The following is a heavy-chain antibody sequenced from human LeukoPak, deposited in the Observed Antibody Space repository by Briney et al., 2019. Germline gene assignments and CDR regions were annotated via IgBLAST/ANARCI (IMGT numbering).Heavy chain of an antibody. Sequence: PGRSLRLSCAASGFTFSSYGMHWVRQAPGKGLEWVAVISYDGSNEYYADSVKGRFTISRDNSKNTLYLQMNSLRAEDTAVYYCAKGYSYEHYYGMDVWGQGTTVTVSS. CDR3: AKGYSYEHYYGMDV. V-gene: IGHV3-30*18. D-gene: IGHD5-18*01. CDR1: GFTFSSYG. J-gene: IGHJ6*02. CDR2: ISYDGSNE.